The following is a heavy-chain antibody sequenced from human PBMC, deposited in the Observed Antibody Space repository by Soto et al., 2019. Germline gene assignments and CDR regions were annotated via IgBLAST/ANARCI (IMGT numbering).Heavy chain of an antibody. CDR2: IAGSGDSA. V-gene: IGHV3-23*01. CDR3: AKVLDACMVLNAYVY. Sequence: PRGSLRLSCPASGVTFSSYAMIWVRQAPGKGLDWVSAIAGSGDSAYYADSVKGRFTISRDNSENTLYLQVXYLRAEDTPVYFCAKVLDACMVLNAYVYWGQGTPVTVCS. D-gene: IGHD3-10*01. J-gene: IGHJ4*02. CDR1: GVTFSSYA.